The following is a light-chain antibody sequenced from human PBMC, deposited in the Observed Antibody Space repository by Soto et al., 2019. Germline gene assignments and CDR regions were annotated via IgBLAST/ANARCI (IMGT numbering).Light chain of an antibody. CDR1: QSVSSNF. CDR2: GAS. CDR3: QQYSSSPRT. V-gene: IGKV3-20*01. J-gene: IGKJ1*01. Sequence: EIVLTQSPGTLSLSPGERATLSCGASQSVSSNFLARYQQKPGQAPSLLMYGASRRAAGIPERFSGSGSGTDFTLTISRLEPEDFAVYYCQQYSSSPRTFGQGTKVEIK.